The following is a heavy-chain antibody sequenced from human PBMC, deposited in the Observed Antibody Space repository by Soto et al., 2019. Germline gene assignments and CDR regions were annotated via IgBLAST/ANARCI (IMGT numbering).Heavy chain of an antibody. V-gene: IGHV4-38-2*01. CDR1: GYSISTGYS. CDR2: IYHSGNT. J-gene: IGHJ6*02. D-gene: IGHD2-2*01. CDR3: GRVYCTTTSCFLNGVDI. Sequence: SETLSLTCAVSGYSISTGYSWVWIRQPPGKGLEWLGNIYHSGNTYYNPSLKSRITISIDTAMNHLSLNLASVTATDTAMYFCGRVYCTTTSCFLNGVDIWGQGTTVTVSS.